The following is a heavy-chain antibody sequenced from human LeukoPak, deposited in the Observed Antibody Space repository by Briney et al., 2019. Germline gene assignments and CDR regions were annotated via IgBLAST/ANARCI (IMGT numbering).Heavy chain of an antibody. CDR2: ISSNGGSA. CDR3: AREGGTGMAL. Sequence: GGSLRLSCVASGFTFSTYAMHWVRQAPGKGLEYVSAISSNGGSAYFANSVKGRFTISRDNSKNTLYLQMGGLRPEDMAVYYCAREGGTGMALWGQGTLVTVSS. CDR1: GFTFSTYA. J-gene: IGHJ4*02. V-gene: IGHV3-64*01. D-gene: IGHD3-16*01.